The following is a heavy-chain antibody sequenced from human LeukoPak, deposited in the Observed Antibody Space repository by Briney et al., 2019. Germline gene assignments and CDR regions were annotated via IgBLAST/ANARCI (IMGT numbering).Heavy chain of an antibody. Sequence: GGSLRLSCAASGFTFSSYAMNWVRQAPGKGLKWVSGISESGAITHYADSVKGRFTISRDNANNSLYLQMNSLRDDDTALYYCVRVHRYSSSWDSFDYWGQGTLVTVSS. D-gene: IGHD6-13*01. CDR2: ISESGAIT. J-gene: IGHJ4*02. V-gene: IGHV3-23*01. CDR3: VRVHRYSSSWDSFDY. CDR1: GFTFSSYA.